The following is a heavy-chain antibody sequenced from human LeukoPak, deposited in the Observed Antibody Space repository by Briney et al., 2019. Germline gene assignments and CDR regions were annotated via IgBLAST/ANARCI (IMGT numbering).Heavy chain of an antibody. CDR1: GGTFSHYV. D-gene: IGHD3-9*01. CDR2: ISPLLGAS. CDR3: AKYDVLTGYQY. J-gene: IGHJ4*02. V-gene: IGHV1-69*13. Sequence: SVKVSFTASGGTFSHYVISWVRQAPGQGLNWMGGISPLLGASKHTQNFHDRVTITADESTTTAYMELSDLRSADTAVYYCAKYDVLTGYQYWGQGTLVTVSS.